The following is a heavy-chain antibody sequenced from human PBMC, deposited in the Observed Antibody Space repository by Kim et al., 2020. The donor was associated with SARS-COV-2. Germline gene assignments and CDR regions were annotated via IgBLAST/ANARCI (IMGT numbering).Heavy chain of an antibody. D-gene: IGHD3-9*01. CDR3: ARGGPPDILTDDAFDI. CDR1: GYTFTSYY. V-gene: IGHV1-46*01. CDR2: INPSGGST. Sequence: ASVKVSCKASGYTFTSYYMHWVRQAPGQGLEWMGIINPSGGSTSYAQKFQGRVTMTRDTSTSTVYMELSSLRSEDTAVYYCARGGPPDILTDDAFDIWGQGTMVTVSS. J-gene: IGHJ3*02.